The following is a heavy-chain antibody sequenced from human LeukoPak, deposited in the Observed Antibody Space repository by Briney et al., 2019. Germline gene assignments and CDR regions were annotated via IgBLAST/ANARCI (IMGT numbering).Heavy chain of an antibody. CDR2: IYYSGST. J-gene: IGHJ4*02. V-gene: IGHV4-39*07. CDR1: GGSISSSSYY. CDR3: ARLISGSYRLDY. Sequence: SETLSLTCTVSGGSISSSSYYWGWIRQPPGKGLEWIGSIYYSGSTYYNPSLNSRVTISVDTSKNQFSLKLSSVTAADTAVYYCARLISGSYRLDYWGQGTLVTVSS. D-gene: IGHD1-26*01.